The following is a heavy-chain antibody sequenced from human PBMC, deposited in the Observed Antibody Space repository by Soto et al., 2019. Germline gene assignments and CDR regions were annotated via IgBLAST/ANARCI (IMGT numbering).Heavy chain of an antibody. Sequence: QLQLQESGPGLVKPSETLSLTCSVSGDSISTSYYYWGWIRQPPGKGLEWIGHLFYSGGTYYNPSLKSRVSISVDTSKNEFSLKLTSITAADTAIYFCARRGGGDYLFDSWGQGILVTVSS. V-gene: IGHV4-39*07. D-gene: IGHD4-17*01. CDR2: LFYSGGT. J-gene: IGHJ4*02. CDR1: GDSISTSYYY. CDR3: ARRGGGDYLFDS.